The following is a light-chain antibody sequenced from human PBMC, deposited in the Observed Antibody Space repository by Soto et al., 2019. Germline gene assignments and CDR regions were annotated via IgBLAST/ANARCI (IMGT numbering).Light chain of an antibody. CDR2: DAS. V-gene: IGKV1-33*01. CDR1: QNIPNY. J-gene: IGKJ5*01. Sequence: DIQMTQSPSSLSASVGDRVTITCQASQNIPNYLNWYQQXPGRAPKVLIYDASNLEAGVPSRFRGSGSGTDFTFTISRLQPEDIATDYCQQYENLPTFGQGTRLEIK. CDR3: QQYENLPT.